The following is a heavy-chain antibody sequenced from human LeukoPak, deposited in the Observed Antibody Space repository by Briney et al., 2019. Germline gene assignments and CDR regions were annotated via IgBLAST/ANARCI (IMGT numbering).Heavy chain of an antibody. CDR2: ISGSGGTT. V-gene: IGHV3-23*01. D-gene: IGHD3-16*01. Sequence: HPGGSLRLSCAASGFTLSSYAMNWVRQAPGKGLEWVSVISGSGGTTDYTDSVKGRFTISRDNSKKMLYLQMNSLRVDDTAVYYCAKGGLGYAVNWGQGTLVTVSS. CDR1: GFTLSSYA. CDR3: AKGGLGYAVN. J-gene: IGHJ4*02.